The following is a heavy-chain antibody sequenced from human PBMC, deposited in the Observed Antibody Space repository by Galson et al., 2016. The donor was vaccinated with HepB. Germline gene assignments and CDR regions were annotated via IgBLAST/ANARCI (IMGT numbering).Heavy chain of an antibody. CDR2: VSPSGNYI. CDR1: GFTFTYYS. D-gene: IGHD3-10*01. J-gene: IGHJ3*01. V-gene: IGHV3-21*01. Sequence: SLRLSCAGSGFTFTYYSMNWVRQAPGKGLEWVSSVSPSGNYIYYSDSARGRFTISRDNPKKSLYLQMNSLRVDDTALYYCARRIGVRGPADGFDLWGQGTMVTVSS. CDR3: ARRIGVRGPADGFDL.